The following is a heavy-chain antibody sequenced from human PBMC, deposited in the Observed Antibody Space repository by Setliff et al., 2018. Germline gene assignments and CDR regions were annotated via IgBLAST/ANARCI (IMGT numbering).Heavy chain of an antibody. J-gene: IGHJ4*02. CDR2: IIPVFGAT. V-gene: IGHV1-69*05. Sequence: ASVKVSCKASGGSFNTYAISWVRQAPGQGLEWLGGIIPVFGATNYAQKFQGRLTITTDKPTTTAYMELSSLRSDDTAVYYCAREPGNTFWSASSGPIVFDYWGQGTLVTVSS. CDR3: AREPGNTFWSASSGPIVFDY. D-gene: IGHD3-3*01. CDR1: GGSFNTYA.